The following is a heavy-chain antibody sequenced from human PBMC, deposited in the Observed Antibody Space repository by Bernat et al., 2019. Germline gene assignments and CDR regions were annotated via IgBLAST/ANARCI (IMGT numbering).Heavy chain of an antibody. Sequence: EVQLVESGGGLVQPGGSLRLSCAASGFTFSVYEMDWVRQAPGKGLEWVSYISSSGVIDYADSVKGRFTISRDNAKHSLYLQMNGLRTEDTAVYYCARGWGYFVWGQGTTVTVSS. CDR2: ISSSGVI. CDR1: GFTFSVYE. V-gene: IGHV3-48*03. J-gene: IGHJ6*02. D-gene: IGHD5-18*01. CDR3: ARGWGYFV.